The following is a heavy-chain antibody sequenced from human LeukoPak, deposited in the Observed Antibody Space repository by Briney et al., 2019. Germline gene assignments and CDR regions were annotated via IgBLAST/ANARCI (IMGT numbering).Heavy chain of an antibody. CDR3: ASERGRDDAFDI. J-gene: IGHJ3*02. CDR2: IVPIFGTA. D-gene: IGHD3-10*01. CDR1: GGTFSSYA. Sequence: SVKVSCKASGGTFSSYAISWVRQAPGQGLEWMGGIVPIFGTANYAQKFQGRVTITADKSTSTAYMELSSLRSEDTAVYYCASERGRDDAFDIWGQGTMVTVSS. V-gene: IGHV1-69*06.